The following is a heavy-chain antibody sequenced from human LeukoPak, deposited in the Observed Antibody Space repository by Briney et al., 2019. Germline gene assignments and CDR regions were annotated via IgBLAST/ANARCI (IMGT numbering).Heavy chain of an antibody. CDR1: GFTFSSYS. J-gene: IGHJ4*02. V-gene: IGHV3-21*01. CDR3: ARDLYSSSWYRVPFY. CDR2: ISSSSSYI. D-gene: IGHD6-13*01. Sequence: PGGSLRLSCAASGFTFSSYSMNWVRQAPGKGLEWVSSISSSSSYIYYADSVRGRFTISRDNAKNSLYLKLHSLRAEDTAVYYCARDLYSSSWYRVPFYWGQGTLVTVSS.